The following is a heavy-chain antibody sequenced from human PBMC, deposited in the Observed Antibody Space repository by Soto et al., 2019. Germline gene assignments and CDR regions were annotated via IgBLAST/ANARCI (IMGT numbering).Heavy chain of an antibody. V-gene: IGHV4-59*08. CDR1: GGSISSYY. Sequence: SETLSLTCTVSGGSISSYYWSWIRQPPGKGLEWIGYIYYSGSTNYNPSLKSRVTISVDTSKNQFSLKLNSMTAADTAVYYCARHNYGSGSTYFDDWGQGTLVTVAS. D-gene: IGHD3-10*01. J-gene: IGHJ4*02. CDR3: ARHNYGSGSTYFDD. CDR2: IYYSGST.